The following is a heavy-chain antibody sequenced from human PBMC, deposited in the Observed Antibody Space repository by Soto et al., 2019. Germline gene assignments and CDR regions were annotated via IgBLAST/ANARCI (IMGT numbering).Heavy chain of an antibody. CDR1: GFTFSSYS. D-gene: IGHD6-19*01. V-gene: IGHV3-48*02. CDR2: ISSSSSTI. Sequence: GGSLRLSCAASGFTFSSYSMNWVRQAPGKGLEWVSYISSSSSTIYYADSVKGRFTISRDNAKNSLYLQMNSLRDEDTAVYYCAREPTYSSGWYKVGYYFDYWGQGTLVTVSS. CDR3: AREPTYSSGWYKVGYYFDY. J-gene: IGHJ4*02.